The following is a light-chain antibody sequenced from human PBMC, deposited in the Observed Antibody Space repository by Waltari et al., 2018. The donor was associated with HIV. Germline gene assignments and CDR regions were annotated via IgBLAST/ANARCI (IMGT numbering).Light chain of an antibody. CDR3: QQTYTTPPT. V-gene: IGKV4-1*01. CDR2: WAS. Sequence: DIVMTQSPDSLAVSLVSRATIHCKSSQSVFFSSNKRNYISWYQQKPGQPPKLIIYWASTRQSGVPDRFSGSGSGTDFTLSISSLQAEDVAVYFCQQTYTTPPTFGGGTKVEI. J-gene: IGKJ4*01. CDR1: QSVFFSSNKRNY.